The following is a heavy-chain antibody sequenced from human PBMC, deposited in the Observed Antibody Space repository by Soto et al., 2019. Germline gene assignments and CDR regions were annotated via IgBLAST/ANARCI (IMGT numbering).Heavy chain of an antibody. CDR1: GYTFTSYA. J-gene: IGHJ6*02. CDR3: ASPAVAGYYYYGMDV. Sequence: ASVKVSCKASGYTFTSYAMHWVRQAPGQRLEWMGWINAGNGSTKYSQKFQGRVTITRDTSASTAYMELSSLRSEDTAVYYCASPAVAGYYYYGMDVWGQGTTVTVSS. V-gene: IGHV1-3*01. D-gene: IGHD6-19*01. CDR2: INAGNGST.